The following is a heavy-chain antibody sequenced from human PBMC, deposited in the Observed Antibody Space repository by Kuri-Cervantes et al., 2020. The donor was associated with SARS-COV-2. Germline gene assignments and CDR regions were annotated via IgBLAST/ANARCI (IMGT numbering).Heavy chain of an antibody. CDR3: ASPNLDYYMDV. CDR2: INHSGST. Sequence: SQTLSLTCAVYGGSFSGYKWNWIRQSPGKGLEWIGEINHSGSTNYNPSLKSRVTISVDTSKNQFSLKLSSVAAADTAVYYCASPNLDYYMDVWGKGTTVTVSS. J-gene: IGHJ6*03. CDR1: GGSFSGYK. V-gene: IGHV4-34*01.